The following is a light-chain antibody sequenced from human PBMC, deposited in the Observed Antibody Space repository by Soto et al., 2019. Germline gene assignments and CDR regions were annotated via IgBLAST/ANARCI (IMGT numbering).Light chain of an antibody. J-gene: IGKJ4*01. Sequence: EIVLTQSPLSLPVTPGEPASISCRSSRSILGSSGYNYLNWYLQKPGQSPQLLIYLGSSRASGVPDRLSGSGSGTDFTLTISRVEAGDVGVYFCAQGLEVTFTFGGGTKVDIX. V-gene: IGKV2-28*01. CDR1: RSILGSSGYNY. CDR3: AQGLEVTFT. CDR2: LGS.